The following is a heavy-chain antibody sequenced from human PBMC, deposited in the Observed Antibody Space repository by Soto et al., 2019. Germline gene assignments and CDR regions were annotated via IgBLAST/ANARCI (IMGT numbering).Heavy chain of an antibody. J-gene: IGHJ6*02. CDR3: ARGDSTDCSNGVCSFFYNHDMDV. D-gene: IGHD2-8*01. CDR1: GYSLTDYH. V-gene: IGHV1-2*04. Sequence: ASVKVSCKASGYSLTDYHIHWVRQAPGQGLEWLGRINPKSGGTSTAQKLQGWVTMTTDMSISTASMELTRLTSDDTAIYYCARGDSTDCSNGVCSFFYNHDMDVWGQGTTVTVSS. CDR2: INPKSGGT.